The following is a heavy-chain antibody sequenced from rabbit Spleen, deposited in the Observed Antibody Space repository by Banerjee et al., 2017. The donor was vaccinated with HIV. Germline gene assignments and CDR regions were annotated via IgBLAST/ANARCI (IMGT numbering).Heavy chain of an antibody. CDR1: GLDFSGDSY. CDR2: INIVTGKT. V-gene: IGHV1S40*01. Sequence: QLLEESGGDLVKPGASLTLTCKASGLDFSGDSYDSYMCWVRQAPGKGLEWIACINIVTGKTVYASWAKGRFTISKTSPTTVTLQMTSLTDADTATYFCARGVSTSPIKYRAMDLWGPGTLVTVS. D-gene: IGHD1-1*01. J-gene: IGHJ6*01. CDR3: ARGVSTSPIKYRAMDL.